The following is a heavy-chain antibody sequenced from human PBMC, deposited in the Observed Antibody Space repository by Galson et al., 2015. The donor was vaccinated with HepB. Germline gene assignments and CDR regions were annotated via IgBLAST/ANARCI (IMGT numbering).Heavy chain of an antibody. J-gene: IGHJ4*02. Sequence: SETLSLTCTVSGGSISSSSYFRGWIRQPPGKELEWIGSIYYSGSTYYNPSLKSRVTISVDTSKNQFSLKLSSVTAADTAVYYCARPVTMIGHFDYWGQGTLVTVSS. CDR2: IYYSGST. CDR3: ARPVTMIGHFDY. V-gene: IGHV4-39*01. CDR1: GGSISSSSYF. D-gene: IGHD3-22*01.